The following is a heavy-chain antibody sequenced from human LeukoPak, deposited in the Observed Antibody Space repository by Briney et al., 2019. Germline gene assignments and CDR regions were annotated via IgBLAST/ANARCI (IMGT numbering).Heavy chain of an antibody. D-gene: IGHD3-22*01. V-gene: IGHV4-59*08. CDR1: GGSMNNDY. Sequence: PSETLSLTCTVSGGSMNNDYWTWIRQPPGKGLEWIGCIFYSGSTSYNPSLKSRVSISVDTSKNQLSLKVTSVTAADSAVYYCARHYDSSAYWYYFDSWGQGTLVTVSS. CDR3: ARHYDSSAYWYYFDS. CDR2: IFYSGST. J-gene: IGHJ4*02.